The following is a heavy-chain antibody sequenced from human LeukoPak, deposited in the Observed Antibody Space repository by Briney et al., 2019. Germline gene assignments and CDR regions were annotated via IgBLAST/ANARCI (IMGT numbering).Heavy chain of an antibody. J-gene: IGHJ3*02. Sequence: SETLSLTCTVSGGSISSHYWSWIRQSPGKGLEWIGSFHYCVRTNYNTSLRSQVNISVDTSKNQFSLKLSSVTAADTAVYYCARGEMATIEDAFDIWGQGTMVTVSS. CDR3: ARGEMATIEDAFDI. CDR2: FHYCVRT. D-gene: IGHD5-24*01. V-gene: IGHV4-59*11. CDR1: GGSISSHY.